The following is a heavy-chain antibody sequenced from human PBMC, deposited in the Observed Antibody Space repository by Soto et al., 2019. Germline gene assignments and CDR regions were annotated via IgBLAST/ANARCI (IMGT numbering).Heavy chain of an antibody. CDR3: ARPRGTANSAFDV. D-gene: IGHD2-21*02. CDR1: GFALTPYA. CDR2: ISYDGSYK. Sequence: QVQLVESGGGVVQPGRSLRLSCAASGFALTPYAMHWVRQAPGKGLEWVAIISYDGSYKSYGDAVEGRFTISRDNAKNTLNLQMNGLNAEDTAVYYCARPRGTANSAFDVWGPGTMVTVSS. V-gene: IGHV3-30-3*01. J-gene: IGHJ3*01.